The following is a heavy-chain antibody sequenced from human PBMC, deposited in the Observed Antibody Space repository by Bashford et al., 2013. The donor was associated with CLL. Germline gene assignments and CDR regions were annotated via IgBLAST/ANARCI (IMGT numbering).Heavy chain of an antibody. V-gene: IGHV3-74*01. D-gene: IGHD3-22*01. CDR1: GFTFSSYW. Sequence: GSLRLSCAASGFTFSSYWMHWVRQGSRGRGWWWVSRINSDGSSTSYADSVKGRFTISRDNAKNTLYLQMNSLRAEDTAVYYCARGYYYDSSGYFPIDYWGQGTLVTVSS. CDR2: INSDGSST. CDR3: ARGYYYDSSGYFPIDY. J-gene: IGHJ4*02.